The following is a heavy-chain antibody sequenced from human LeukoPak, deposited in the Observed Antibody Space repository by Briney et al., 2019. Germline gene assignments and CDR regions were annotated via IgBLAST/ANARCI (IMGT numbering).Heavy chain of an antibody. J-gene: IGHJ4*02. CDR2: ISSSSSTT. V-gene: IGHV3-48*02. CDR3: ARGGQL. CDR1: GFTFSGYT. Sequence: GGSLRLSCAASGFTFSGYTMNWVRQAPGKGLEWISHISSSSSTTSYADSVKGRFTISRDNVKESLYLQMNSLRDEDTAIYYCARGGQLGGQGTLVTVSS. D-gene: IGHD1-1*01.